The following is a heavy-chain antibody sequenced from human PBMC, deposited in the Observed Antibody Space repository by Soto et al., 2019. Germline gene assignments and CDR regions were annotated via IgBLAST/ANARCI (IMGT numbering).Heavy chain of an antibody. CDR3: ARDSNAPRLGIDY. D-gene: IGHD4-4*01. V-gene: IGHV4-30-2*01. J-gene: IGHJ4*02. CDR1: GGSISSGGYS. CDR2: IYQSWST. Sequence: QLQLQESGSGLVKPSQTLSLTCAVSGGSISSGGYSWSWIRQPPGKGLEWIGYIYQSWSTDYNPSFKGRVTISVDRSTTRFSLKLSTVPAADTAVYYCARDSNAPRLGIDYWGQGTLVTVSS.